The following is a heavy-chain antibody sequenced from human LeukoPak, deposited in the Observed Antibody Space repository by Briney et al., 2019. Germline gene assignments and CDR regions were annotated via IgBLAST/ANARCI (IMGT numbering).Heavy chain of an antibody. J-gene: IGHJ4*02. CDR2: ISGSAGTT. Sequence: GGSLRLSCVASRFAFSNYAMSWGRQGPGEGLEWVSGISGSAGTTTDADSVKGRFTISRDNSKNTMYLQMDRLKAEDTAVYHCAKDSRYSSHYCFDFWGLGTLVTVSS. CDR3: AKDSRYSSHYCFDF. CDR1: RFAFSNYA. D-gene: IGHD6-13*01. V-gene: IGHV3-23*01.